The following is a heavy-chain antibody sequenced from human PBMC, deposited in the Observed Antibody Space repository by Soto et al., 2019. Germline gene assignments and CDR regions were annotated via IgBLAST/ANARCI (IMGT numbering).Heavy chain of an antibody. V-gene: IGHV3-21*02. J-gene: IGHJ6*03. Sequence: EVKLVESGGGLVKPGESLRLSCAASGFNFEVYSMNWVRQTPVKGLEWVSSISRGSRFLHYADSIKGRFTISRDDAESSLHLQIDSLRAEDTAVYFCARDFFGSGPDYYLDVWGTGTMVTVS. CDR2: ISRGSRFL. CDR3: ARDFFGSGPDYYLDV. CDR1: GFNFEVYS. D-gene: IGHD3-10*01.